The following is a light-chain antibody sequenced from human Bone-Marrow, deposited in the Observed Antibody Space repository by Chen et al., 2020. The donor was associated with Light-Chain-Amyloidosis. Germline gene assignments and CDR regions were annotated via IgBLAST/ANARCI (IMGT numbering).Light chain of an antibody. CDR2: GSS. Sequence: EIVLTQSPGTLSLSPGEGSNLACRASQTISSNYLTWYQQKFGQAHRLLIYGSSSRATGIPDRFSGSGSGTDFTRTIDRLEPEDFAMYYCQQYGTSPLTFVGGTKVEIK. CDR1: QTISSNY. V-gene: IGKV3-20*01. J-gene: IGKJ4*01. CDR3: QQYGTSPLT.